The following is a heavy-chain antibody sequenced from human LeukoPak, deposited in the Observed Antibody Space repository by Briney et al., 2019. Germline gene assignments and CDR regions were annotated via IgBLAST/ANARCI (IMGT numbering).Heavy chain of an antibody. CDR2: ISYDGSNK. Sequence: GGSLRLSCAASGFSVSSNYMSWVRQAPGKGLEWVAVISYDGSNKYYADSVKGRFTISRDNSKNTLYLQMNSLRAEDTAVYYCARGPERTGVGTRYYYDMDVWGQGTTVTVSS. V-gene: IGHV3-30-3*01. CDR3: ARGPERTGVGTRYYYDMDV. D-gene: IGHD2-8*01. CDR1: GFSVSSNY. J-gene: IGHJ6*02.